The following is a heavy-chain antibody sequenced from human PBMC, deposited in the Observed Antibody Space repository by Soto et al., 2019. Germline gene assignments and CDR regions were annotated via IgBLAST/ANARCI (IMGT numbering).Heavy chain of an antibody. J-gene: IGHJ5*02. V-gene: IGHV3-23*01. CDR1: GFTFNNYA. CDR2: IDDSGTST. CDR3: AKDVYRSVSMSSLDA. Sequence: TGGSLRLSCEASGFTFNNYAISWVRQAPGKGLEWVAGIDDSGTSTYYADSMKGRFSISRDNSKNTLYLQMHSLRVEDTAVYYCAKDVYRSVSMSSLDAWGQGTLVTVSS.